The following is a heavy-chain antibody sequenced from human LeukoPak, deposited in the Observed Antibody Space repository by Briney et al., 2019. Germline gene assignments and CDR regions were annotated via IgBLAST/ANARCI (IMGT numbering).Heavy chain of an antibody. Sequence: GGSLRLSCAASGFSFSTYCMTWGRQAPGKGLEWVATIKYDGSEKYYVDSVKGRFTISRDNAKNSLYLQINSLRAEDTAVYYCARGRSMDVWGQGTTVTVSS. V-gene: IGHV3-7*01. CDR2: IKYDGSEK. CDR3: ARGRSMDV. J-gene: IGHJ6*02. CDR1: GFSFSTYC.